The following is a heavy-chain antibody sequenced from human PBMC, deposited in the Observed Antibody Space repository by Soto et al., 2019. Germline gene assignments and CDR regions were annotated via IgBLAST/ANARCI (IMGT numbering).Heavy chain of an antibody. Sequence: SETLSLTCAVYGGSFSGCYWSWIRQPPGKGLEWIGEINHSGSTNYNPSLKSRVTISVDTSKNQFSLKLSSVTAADTAVYYCAKTIFGVASPFDYWGQGTLVTVSS. CDR3: AKTIFGVASPFDY. V-gene: IGHV4-34*01. CDR2: INHSGST. J-gene: IGHJ4*02. CDR1: GGSFSGCY. D-gene: IGHD3-3*01.